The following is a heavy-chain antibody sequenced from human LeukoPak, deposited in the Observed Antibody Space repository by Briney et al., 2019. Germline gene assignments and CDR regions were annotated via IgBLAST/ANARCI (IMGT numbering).Heavy chain of an antibody. CDR3: ARYGSGSYYGYYYGMDV. J-gene: IGHJ6*02. Sequence: SETLSLTCTVSGGSISSSSYYWGWIRQPPGKGLEWIGSIYYSGSTYYNPSLKSRVTISVDTSKNQLSLKLSSVTAADTAVYYCARYGSGSYYGYYYGMDVWGQGTTVTVSS. V-gene: IGHV4-39*01. CDR1: GGSISSSSYY. D-gene: IGHD3-10*01. CDR2: IYYSGST.